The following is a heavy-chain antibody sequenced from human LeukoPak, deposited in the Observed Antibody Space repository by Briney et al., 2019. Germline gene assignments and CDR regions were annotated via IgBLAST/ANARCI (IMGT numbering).Heavy chain of an antibody. V-gene: IGHV1-69*01. Sequence: SVKVSCKASGGTFSSYAISWVRQAPGQGLEWMGGIIPIFGTANYAQKFRGRVTITADESTSTAYMELSSLRSEDTAVYYCARGIDFWSGYYDGMDVWGQGTTVTVS. D-gene: IGHD3-3*01. CDR2: IIPIFGTA. CDR3: ARGIDFWSGYYDGMDV. J-gene: IGHJ6*02. CDR1: GGTFSSYA.